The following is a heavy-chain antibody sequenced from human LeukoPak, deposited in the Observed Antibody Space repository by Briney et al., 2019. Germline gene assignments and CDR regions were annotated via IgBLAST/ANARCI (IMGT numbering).Heavy chain of an antibody. J-gene: IGHJ4*02. D-gene: IGHD2-21*01. CDR3: ARVAPGHDIGRGYFDY. V-gene: IGHV3-48*01. CDR1: GFTFSIYS. CDR2: ITSSSGTI. Sequence: GGSLRLSCAASGFTFSIYSMNWVRQAPGKGLEWISYITSSSGTIYYTDSVKGRFTISRGNAKNSLYLQMSSLRAEDTAVYYCARVAPGHDIGRGYFDYWGQGTLVTVSS.